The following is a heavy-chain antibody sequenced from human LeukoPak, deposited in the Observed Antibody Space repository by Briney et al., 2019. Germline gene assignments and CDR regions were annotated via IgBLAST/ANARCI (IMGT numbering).Heavy chain of an antibody. Sequence: SETLSLTCAVYGGSFSGYYWSWIRQPPRKGLEWIGYIYYSGSTNYNPSLKSRVTISVDASKNQFSLKLSSVTAADTAVYYCARDPSFGVRGNYFDYWGQGTLVTVSS. CDR3: ARDPSFGVRGNYFDY. CDR2: IYYSGST. J-gene: IGHJ4*02. D-gene: IGHD3-10*01. CDR1: GGSFSGYY. V-gene: IGHV4-59*01.